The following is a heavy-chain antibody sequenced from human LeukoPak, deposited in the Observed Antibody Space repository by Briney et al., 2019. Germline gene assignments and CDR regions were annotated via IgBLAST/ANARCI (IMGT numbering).Heavy chain of an antibody. Sequence: SETLSLTCAVDGGSFSAYYWSWIRQPPGKGLEWIGEINHSGSTNYNPSLKSRVTISVDTSKSQFSLKLSSVTAADTAVYYCARGYYYDSSGSIDYWGQGTLVTVSS. CDR2: INHSGST. V-gene: IGHV4-34*01. J-gene: IGHJ4*02. CDR3: ARGYYYDSSGSIDY. D-gene: IGHD3-22*01. CDR1: GGSFSAYY.